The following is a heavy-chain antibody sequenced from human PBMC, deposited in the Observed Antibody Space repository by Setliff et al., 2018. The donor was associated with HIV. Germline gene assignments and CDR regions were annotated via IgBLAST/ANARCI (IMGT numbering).Heavy chain of an antibody. D-gene: IGHD3-22*01. CDR3: ARDYDSSGYVDY. V-gene: IGHV3-9*01. CDR1: GFTFDDHA. CDR2: ISWNSGSK. J-gene: IGHJ4*02. Sequence: SLRLSCAASGFTFDDHAMHWVRQTPGKGLEWVSGISWNSGSKDYADSVKGRFTISRDNAKNSLYLQMNSLRAEDTAVYYCARDYDSSGYVDYWGQGTPVTVSS.